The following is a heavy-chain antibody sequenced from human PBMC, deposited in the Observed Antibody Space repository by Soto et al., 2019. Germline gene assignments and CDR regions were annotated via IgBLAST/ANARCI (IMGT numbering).Heavy chain of an antibody. D-gene: IGHD3-22*01. CDR1: GYTFPSYY. Sequence: ASVKVSCKASGYTFPSYYMHWVRQAPGQGLEWMGIINPSGGSTSYAQKFQGRVTMTRDTSTSTVYMELSSLRSEDTAVYYCAIQGYYDSSGYYYPVDIWGQGTMVTVSS. J-gene: IGHJ3*02. CDR3: AIQGYYDSSGYYYPVDI. V-gene: IGHV1-46*01. CDR2: INPSGGST.